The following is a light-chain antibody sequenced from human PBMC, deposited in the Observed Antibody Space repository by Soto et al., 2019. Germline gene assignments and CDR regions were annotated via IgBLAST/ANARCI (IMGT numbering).Light chain of an antibody. J-gene: IGKJ1*01. CDR1: QSISSW. CDR2: KAS. V-gene: IGKV1-5*03. CDR3: QQRSNWPQT. Sequence: EIQLTQSPCTLSASVGDSVPLTCRASQSISSWLAWYQQKPGKAPKLLIYKASSLESGVPSRFSGSGSGTDFTFTISRLQPEDFAAYYCQQRSNWPQTFGQGTKVDI.